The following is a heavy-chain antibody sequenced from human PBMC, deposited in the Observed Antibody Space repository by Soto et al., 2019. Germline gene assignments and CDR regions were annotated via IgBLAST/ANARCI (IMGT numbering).Heavy chain of an antibody. D-gene: IGHD6-13*01. V-gene: IGHV4-4*02. CDR3: AHSPGWYFLDY. Sequence: TLSLTCAVSGASIITQNYYNWVRQSPGKGLEWIGEIHHSGNTNFSPSLKSRVTLSVDTSKNQVSLRLSSVTAADTAIYYCAHSPGWYFLDYWGQGALVTVSS. CDR1: GASIITQNY. J-gene: IGHJ4*02. CDR2: IHHSGNT.